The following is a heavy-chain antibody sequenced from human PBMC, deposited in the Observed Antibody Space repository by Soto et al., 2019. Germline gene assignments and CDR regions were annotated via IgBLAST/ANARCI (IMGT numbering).Heavy chain of an antibody. V-gene: IGHV1-46*01. Sequence: QVQLVQSGAEVKKPGASVEVSCKASGYTFTTYYIHWVRHAPGKGLEWMGVINPGGVSTTYAQKFQDRVTMTSDTSTSTVYMDLSSLRSEDTVVYFCARGGNGNNVGYWYFDLLGRGTLVTVSP. CDR1: GYTFTTYY. J-gene: IGHJ2*01. CDR3: ARGGNGNNVGYWYFDL. D-gene: IGHD1-1*01. CDR2: INPGGVST.